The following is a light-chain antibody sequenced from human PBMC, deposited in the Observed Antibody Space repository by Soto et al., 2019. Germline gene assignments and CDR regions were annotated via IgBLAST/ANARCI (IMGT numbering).Light chain of an antibody. Sequence: DIVMTQSPLYLPVTPGEPASISCRSSQSLLHSNGYNYVDWYLQKPGQSPQLLIYWGSNRASGVPDRFSGSGSGTDFTLKISRVEAEDVGVYYCMQALQTWTFGQGTKVEIK. V-gene: IGKV2-28*01. CDR1: QSLLHSNGYNY. CDR2: WGS. CDR3: MQALQTWT. J-gene: IGKJ1*01.